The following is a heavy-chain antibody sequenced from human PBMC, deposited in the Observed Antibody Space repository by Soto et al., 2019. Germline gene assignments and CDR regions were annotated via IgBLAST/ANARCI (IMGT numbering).Heavy chain of an antibody. CDR2: ISSSSSTI. CDR1: GFTFSSYS. CDR3: ARSVFP. J-gene: IGHJ5*02. V-gene: IGHV3-48*01. Sequence: TGGSLRLSCAASGFTFSSYSMNWVRQAPGKGLEWVSYISSSSSTINYAESVKGRFTISRDNAKNSLYLQMNSLRAEDTAVYYCARSVFPWGQGTLVTVSS.